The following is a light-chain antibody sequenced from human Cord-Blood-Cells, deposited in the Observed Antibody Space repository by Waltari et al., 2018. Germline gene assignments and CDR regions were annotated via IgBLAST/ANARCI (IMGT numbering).Light chain of an antibody. CDR3: QSYDSSLSGYV. CDR1: RSNIGSGSD. CDR2: GNS. J-gene: IGLJ1*01. V-gene: IGLV1-40*01. Sequence: LTHPHSLARAPGRRITCSCPGSRSNIGSGSDVHSYQQPPGTAPKLLIYGNSNRPSGFPDRFSGSKSGTSASLAITGLQAEDEADYYCQSYDSSLSGYVFGTGTKVTVL.